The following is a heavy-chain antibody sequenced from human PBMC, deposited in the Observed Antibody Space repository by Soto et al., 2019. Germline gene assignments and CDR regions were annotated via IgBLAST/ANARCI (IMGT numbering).Heavy chain of an antibody. D-gene: IGHD3-22*01. CDR1: GFTFSSYS. V-gene: IGHV3-30*04. Sequence: QVQLVESGGGVVQPGRSLRLSCAASGFTFSSYSMHWVRQAPGKGLEWVAVISYDGRNKDYADSVKGRFTISRDNSKNTLYLHMNSLRAEDTAVYYCARDENYYDSSGYYRSFDYWGQGTLVTVSS. CDR2: ISYDGRNK. CDR3: ARDENYYDSSGYYRSFDY. J-gene: IGHJ4*02.